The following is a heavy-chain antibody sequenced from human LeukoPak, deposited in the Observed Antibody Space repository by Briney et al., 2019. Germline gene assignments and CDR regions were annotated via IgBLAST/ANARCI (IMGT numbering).Heavy chain of an antibody. V-gene: IGHV4-59*01. J-gene: IGHJ5*02. CDR3: ACTGGMVRGVTWFDP. CDR2: IYYSGST. D-gene: IGHD3-10*01. CDR1: GGSISSYY. Sequence: PSETLSLTCTVSGGSISSYYWSWIRQPPGKGLEWIGYIYYSGSTNYNPSLKSRVTISVDTSKNQFTLKLSSVTAADTAVYYCACTGGMVRGVTWFDPWGQGTLVTVSS.